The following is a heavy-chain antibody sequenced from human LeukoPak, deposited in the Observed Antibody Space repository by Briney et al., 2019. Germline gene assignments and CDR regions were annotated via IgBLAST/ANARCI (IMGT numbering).Heavy chain of an antibody. CDR1: GFTFSSYA. J-gene: IGHJ4*02. CDR2: ISGSGGST. V-gene: IGHV3-23*01. D-gene: IGHD3-22*01. Sequence: GGSLRLSCAASGFTFSSYAMSWVRQAPGKGLEWVSAISGSGGSTYYADSVKGRFAISRDNSKNTLYLQMNSLRAEDTAVYYCARWLLRTAALDCWGQGTLVTVSS. CDR3: ARWLLRTAALDC.